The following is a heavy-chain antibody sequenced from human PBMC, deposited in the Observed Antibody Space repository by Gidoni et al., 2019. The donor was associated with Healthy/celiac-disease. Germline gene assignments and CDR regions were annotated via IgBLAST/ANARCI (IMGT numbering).Heavy chain of an antibody. CDR1: GGSFSGYY. J-gene: IGHJ3*02. CDR3: ARADSSGKFGAFDI. Sequence: QVQLQQWGAGLLTPSETLSLTCAVYGGSFSGYYWSWIRQPPGKGLEWIGEINHSGSTNYNPSLKSRVTISVDTSKNQFSLKLSSVTAADTAVYYCARADSSGKFGAFDIWGQGTMVTVSS. V-gene: IGHV4-34*01. CDR2: INHSGST. D-gene: IGHD6-19*01.